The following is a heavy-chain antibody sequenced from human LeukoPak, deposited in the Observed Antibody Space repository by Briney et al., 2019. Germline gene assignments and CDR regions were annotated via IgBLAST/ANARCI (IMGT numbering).Heavy chain of an antibody. J-gene: IGHJ4*02. CDR1: GFIVSDNY. CDR2: IYSGGST. CDR3: VRDRFYSFDY. Sequence: GGSLRLSCAASGFIVSDNYMSWVRQAPGQGLEWVSVIYSGGSTYYADSVKGRFTISRDNAKNSLYLQMNSLRDEDTAVYYCVRDRFYSFDYWGQGTLVTVSS. V-gene: IGHV3-53*01.